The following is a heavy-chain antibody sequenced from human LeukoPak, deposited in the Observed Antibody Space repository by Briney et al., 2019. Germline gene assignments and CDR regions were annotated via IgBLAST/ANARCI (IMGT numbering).Heavy chain of an antibody. V-gene: IGHV3-7*01. J-gene: IGHJ4*02. CDR1: GLTFSSYW. CDR3: ATSDLAS. Sequence: GGSLRLSCAASGLTFSSYWMSWVRQAPGKGLESVANIKQDGSEKYYVDSVKGRFTISRDNAKSALFLQMNSLRVDDTAVYYCATSDLASWGQGTLVTVSS. CDR2: IKQDGSEK.